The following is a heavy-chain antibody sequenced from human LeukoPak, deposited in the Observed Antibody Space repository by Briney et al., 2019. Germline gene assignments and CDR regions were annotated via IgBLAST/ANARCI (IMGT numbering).Heavy chain of an antibody. V-gene: IGHV3-7*01. Sequence: GGSLRLSCSASGFTFSTYWMSWVRQAPGKGLEWVANMRRDGNEIYYLDSVRGRFTISRDNAKNSLYLQMNSLRAEDTAVYYCARDVLYSRYYYYGMDVWGQGTTVTVSS. D-gene: IGHD2-21*01. CDR3: ARDVLYSRYYYYGMDV. J-gene: IGHJ6*02. CDR1: GFTFSTYW. CDR2: MRRDGNEI.